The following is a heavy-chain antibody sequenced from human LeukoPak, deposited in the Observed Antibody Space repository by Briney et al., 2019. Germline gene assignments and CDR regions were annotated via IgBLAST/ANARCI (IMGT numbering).Heavy chain of an antibody. J-gene: IGHJ4*02. D-gene: IGHD3-22*01. CDR2: IIPIFGTA. CDR3: ARGPLYYDSSGYYYAFDY. Sequence: GSSVKVSFKASGGTFSSYAISWVRQAPAQGLEWMGGIIPIFGTANYAQKFQGRVTITTDESTSTAYMELSSLRSEDTAVYYCARGPLYYDSSGYYYAFDYWGQGTLVTVSS. V-gene: IGHV1-69*05. CDR1: GGTFSSYA.